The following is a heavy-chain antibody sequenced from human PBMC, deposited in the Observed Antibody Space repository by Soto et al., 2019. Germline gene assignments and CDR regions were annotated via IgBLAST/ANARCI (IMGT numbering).Heavy chain of an antibody. CDR2: IDPSDSYT. CDR1: GYSFTSYW. Sequence: PGESLKISCKGSGYSFTSYWISWVRQMPGKGLEWMGRIDPSDSYTNYSPSFQGHVTISADKSISTAYLQWSSLKASDTAMYYCAIGYCSGGSCQEGLSNPYYCSGMDVWGQGTTVTVSS. CDR3: AIGYCSGGSCQEGLSNPYYCSGMDV. V-gene: IGHV5-10-1*01. J-gene: IGHJ6*02. D-gene: IGHD2-15*01.